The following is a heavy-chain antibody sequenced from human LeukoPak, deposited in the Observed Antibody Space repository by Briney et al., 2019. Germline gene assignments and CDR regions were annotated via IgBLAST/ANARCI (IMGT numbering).Heavy chain of an antibody. J-gene: IGHJ4*02. Sequence: GGSLRLPCAGSALTRSAHSMRWVRQAPGKGLVWVASISYDGRTTNYTDSVKGRFTISKDTSKNTLYLQMDSLRPEDTAIYFCTRDGIVGARSFDYWGQGILVTVSS. CDR2: ISYDGRTT. CDR1: ALTRSAHS. V-gene: IGHV3-30*03. CDR3: TRDGIVGARSFDY. D-gene: IGHD1-26*01.